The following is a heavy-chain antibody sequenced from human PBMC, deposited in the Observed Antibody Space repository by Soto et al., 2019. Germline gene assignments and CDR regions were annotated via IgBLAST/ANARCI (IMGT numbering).Heavy chain of an antibody. D-gene: IGHD6-19*01. CDR3: AKGGYSSCWYGLFDY. CDR2: ISGSGGNT. J-gene: IGHJ4*02. V-gene: IGHV3-23*01. Sequence: PGGSLRLSCAASGFTFSSYAMSWVRQAPGKGLEWVSAISGSGGNTYYADSGKGRFTISRDNSKNTLFRKMNSLRAEDTAVYYCAKGGYSSCWYGLFDYWGQGTLVTVSS. CDR1: GFTFSSYA.